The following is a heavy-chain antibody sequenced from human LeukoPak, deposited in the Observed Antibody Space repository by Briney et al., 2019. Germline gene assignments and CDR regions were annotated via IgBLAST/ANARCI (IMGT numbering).Heavy chain of an antibody. J-gene: IGHJ4*02. V-gene: IGHV3-48*02. CDR1: GFTFRNYG. CDR3: ARDEDAV. CDR2: ISSDSSTI. Sequence: PGGSLRLSCAASGFTFRNYGMHWVRQAPGKGLEWVSYISSDSSTIFYADSVKGRFTISRDNVKNSLFLQLNSLRDEDTAVYYCARDEDAVGGQGTLVTVSS.